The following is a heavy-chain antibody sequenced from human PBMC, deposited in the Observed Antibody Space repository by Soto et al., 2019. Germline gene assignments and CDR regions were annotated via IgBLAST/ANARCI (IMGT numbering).Heavy chain of an antibody. Sequence: QVQLVQSGGEVKKPGASVKVSCKASGYSFVSYGFSWVRQAPGQGLEWMGWVSAYSGNSHYARKFQDRLTMTTDTSTGTVYMELTSLTFGDTAVYYCARDSAGRFTCNHFDPWGQGTLVTVSS. J-gene: IGHJ5*02. V-gene: IGHV1-18*01. D-gene: IGHD3-10*01. CDR2: VSAYSGNS. CDR3: ARDSAGRFTCNHFDP. CDR1: GYSFVSYG.